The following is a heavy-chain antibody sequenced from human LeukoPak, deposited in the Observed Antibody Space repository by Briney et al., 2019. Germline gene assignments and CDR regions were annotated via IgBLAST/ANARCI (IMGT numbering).Heavy chain of an antibody. CDR1: GFAFSSYA. Sequence: GGSLRLSCAASGFAFSSYAMSWVRQAPGKGLEWVSAITGSGGGTYYADSVKGRFTISRDNSKNTLYLQMNSLRAEDTAVYYCAKPMTTVVTALFDSWGQGTLVTVSS. CDR3: AKPMTTVVTALFDS. J-gene: IGHJ4*02. V-gene: IGHV3-23*01. D-gene: IGHD4-23*01. CDR2: ITGSGGGT.